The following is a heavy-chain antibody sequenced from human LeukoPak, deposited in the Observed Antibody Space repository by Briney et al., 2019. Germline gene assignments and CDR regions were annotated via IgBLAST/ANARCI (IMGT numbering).Heavy chain of an antibody. D-gene: IGHD3-10*01. J-gene: IGHJ6*02. CDR1: GYIFTSYG. CDR2: ISAYNGNT. V-gene: IGHV1-18*01. Sequence: ASVKVSCKASGYIFTSYGISWVRQAPGQGLEWMGWISAYNGNTNYAQKLQGRVTMTTDTSTSTAYMELRSLRSDDTAVYYCARVTMDLYYYGMDVWGQGTTVTVSS. CDR3: ARVTMDLYYYGMDV.